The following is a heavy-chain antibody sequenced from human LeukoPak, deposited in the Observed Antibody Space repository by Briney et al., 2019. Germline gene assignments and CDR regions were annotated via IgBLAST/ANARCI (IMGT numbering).Heavy chain of an antibody. CDR2: INHSGST. CDR1: GGSISSYY. CDR3: ARGRTPEN. V-gene: IGHV4-34*01. D-gene: IGHD1-14*01. J-gene: IGHJ4*02. Sequence: SETLSLTCTVSGGSISSYYWSWIRQPPGKELEWIGEINHSGSTNYNPSLKSRVTISVDTSKNQFSLKLSSVTAADTAVYYCARGRTPENWGQGTLVTVSS.